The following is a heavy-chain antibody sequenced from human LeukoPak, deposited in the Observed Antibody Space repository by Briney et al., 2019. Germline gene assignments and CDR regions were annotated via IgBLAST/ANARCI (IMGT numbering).Heavy chain of an antibody. CDR3: ASGAYYYGSGTPRWFDP. CDR1: GGSITSSSYY. V-gene: IGHV4-39*01. Sequence: PSETLSLTCTVSGGSITSSSYYCGWIRQPPGKGLEWIGSIYYSGSTYYNPSLKSRVTISVDTSQNQFSLKLSSVTAADTAVYYCASGAYYYGSGTPRWFDPWGQGTLVTVSS. D-gene: IGHD3-10*01. J-gene: IGHJ5*02. CDR2: IYYSGST.